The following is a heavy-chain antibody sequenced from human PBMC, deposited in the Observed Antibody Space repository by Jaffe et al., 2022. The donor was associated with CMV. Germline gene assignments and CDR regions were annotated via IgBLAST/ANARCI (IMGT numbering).Heavy chain of an antibody. CDR1: GFTFSSYA. CDR2: ISGSGGST. Sequence: EVQLVESGGGLVQPGGSLRLSCAASGFTFSSYAMSWVRQAPGKGLEWVSAISGSGGSTYYADSVKGRFTISRDNSKNTLYLQMNSLRAEDTAVYYCAKDPLTPTSMIVVVGSEMPLHPFDYWGQGTLVTVSS. J-gene: IGHJ4*02. D-gene: IGHD3-22*01. CDR3: AKDPLTPTSMIVVVGSEMPLHPFDY. V-gene: IGHV3-23*04.